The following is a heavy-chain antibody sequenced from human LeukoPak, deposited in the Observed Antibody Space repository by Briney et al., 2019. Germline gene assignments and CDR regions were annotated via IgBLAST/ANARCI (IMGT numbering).Heavy chain of an antibody. J-gene: IGHJ4*02. Sequence: SETLSLTCTVSGGSISSYYWSWIRQPPGKGLEWVGEMYLSGTDTYNPSLRGRVTISVDRTKNQLSLRLRSVTAADTAVYYCAGLVGRYSTGMYYYFDYWGPGTLVTVSS. CDR2: MYLSGTD. V-gene: IGHV4-59*12. D-gene: IGHD1-26*01. CDR1: GGSISSYY. CDR3: AGLVGRYSTGMYYYFDY.